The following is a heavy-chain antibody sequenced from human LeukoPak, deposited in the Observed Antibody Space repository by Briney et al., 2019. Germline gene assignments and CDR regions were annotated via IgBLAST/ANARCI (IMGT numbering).Heavy chain of an antibody. CDR1: GGSISSYY. CDR2: IYYSGST. D-gene: IGHD4-17*01. CDR3: ASLRRSSCYFDY. Sequence: SETLSLTCTVSGGSISSYYWSWIRQPPGKGLEWIGYIYYSGSTNYNPSLKSRVTISVDTSKNQFSLKLSSVTAADTAVYYCASLRRSSCYFDYWGQGTLVTVSS. J-gene: IGHJ4*02. V-gene: IGHV4-59*01.